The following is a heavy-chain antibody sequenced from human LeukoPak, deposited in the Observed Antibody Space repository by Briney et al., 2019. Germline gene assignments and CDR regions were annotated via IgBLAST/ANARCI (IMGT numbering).Heavy chain of an antibody. D-gene: IGHD1-14*01. V-gene: IGHV3-21*01. CDR1: GFTFSTYS. CDR2: ISSSSTYI. Sequence: GGSLRLSCAASGFTFSTYSMNWVRQAPGKGLEWVSSISSSSTYIYYADSVKGRFTISRDNSKNSLYLQMNNLRAEDTAVYYCARWDRFHGVWGQGTLVTVSS. J-gene: IGHJ1*01. CDR3: ARWDRFHGV.